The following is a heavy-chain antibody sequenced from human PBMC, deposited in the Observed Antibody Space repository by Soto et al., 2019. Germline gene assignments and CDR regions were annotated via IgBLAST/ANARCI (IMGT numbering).Heavy chain of an antibody. CDR2: IYYSGST. D-gene: IGHD1-20*01. CDR3: ARGYNWNPGAFDI. Sequence: SETLSLTCTVSGGSISSGDYYWSWIRQPPGKGLEWIGYIYYSGSTHYNPSLKSRVTISVDTSKNQFSLKLSSVTAADTAVYYCARGYNWNPGAFDIWGQGTMVTV. V-gene: IGHV4-30-4*01. J-gene: IGHJ3*02. CDR1: GGSISSGDYY.